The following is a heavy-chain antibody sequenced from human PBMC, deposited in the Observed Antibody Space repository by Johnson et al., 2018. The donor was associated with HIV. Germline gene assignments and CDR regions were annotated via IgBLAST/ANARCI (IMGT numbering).Heavy chain of an antibody. D-gene: IGHD1-26*01. CDR3: ARDSGGKYYIMDAFDI. J-gene: IGHJ3*02. Sequence: VQLVESGGGVVRPGGSLRLSCAASGFTFDDYAMHWVRQAPGKGLEWVSGISWNIGSIGYADSVKGRFTISRDNAKNSLYLQMNSLRAEDTAVYYCARDSGGKYYIMDAFDIWGQGTMVTVSS. V-gene: IGHV3-9*01. CDR1: GFTFDDYA. CDR2: ISWNIGSI.